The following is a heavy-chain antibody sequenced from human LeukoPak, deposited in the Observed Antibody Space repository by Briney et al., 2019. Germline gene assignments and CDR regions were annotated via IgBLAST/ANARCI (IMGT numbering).Heavy chain of an antibody. V-gene: IGHV3-53*01. D-gene: IGHD2-2*01. J-gene: IGHJ4*02. CDR3: AKAKYQLPHDY. CDR1: GFTVSSNY. Sequence: GGSLRLSCAASGFTVSSNYMSWVRQAPGKGLEWVSIIYSGGSTYYADSVKGRFAISRDNSKNTVYLQMNSLRAEDTAVYYCAKAKYQLPHDYWGQGTLVTVSS. CDR2: IYSGGST.